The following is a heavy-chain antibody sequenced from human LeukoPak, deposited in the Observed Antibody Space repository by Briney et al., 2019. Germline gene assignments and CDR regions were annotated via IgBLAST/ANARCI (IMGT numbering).Heavy chain of an antibody. Sequence: ASVKVSCKASGDTFTTYDINWVRQAPGQGLEWMGWMNPKSGNTVYAQKFQGRVIMTRDTSKSTAYMELSSLRSEDTAVYYCGRAITIFDDYYMDVWGKGSTVTVSS. D-gene: IGHD3-3*01. CDR3: GRAITIFDDYYMDV. CDR2: MNPKSGNT. J-gene: IGHJ6*03. V-gene: IGHV1-8*01. CDR1: GDTFTTYD.